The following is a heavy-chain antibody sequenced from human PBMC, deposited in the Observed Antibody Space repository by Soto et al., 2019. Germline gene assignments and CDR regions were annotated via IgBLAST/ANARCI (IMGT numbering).Heavy chain of an antibody. CDR2: IWYDGSNK. CDR3: AKKELERRVRYYGMDV. Sequence: PGGSLRLSCAASGFTFSSYGMHWVRQAPGKGLEWVAVIWYDGSNKYYADSVKGRFTISRDNSKNTLYLQMNSLRAEDTAVYYCAKKELERRVRYYGMDVWGQGTTVTVSS. V-gene: IGHV3-30*02. CDR1: GFTFSSYG. J-gene: IGHJ6*02. D-gene: IGHD1-1*01.